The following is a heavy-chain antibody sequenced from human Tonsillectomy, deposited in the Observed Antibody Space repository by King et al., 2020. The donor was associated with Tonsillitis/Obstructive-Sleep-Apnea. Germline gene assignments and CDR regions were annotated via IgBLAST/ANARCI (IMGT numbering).Heavy chain of an antibody. CDR3: IRGSSRFDP. CDR1: GFTFSNAW. CDR2: IKSKNEGGTE. J-gene: IGHJ5*02. Sequence: QLVQSGGGLVKPGGSLRLSCAASGFTFSNAWMSWVRQAPGKGREWVGRIKSKNEGGTEDYAAPVKGRFTISRDDSKNTLYLQMNSLKTEDTAVYYCIRGSSRFDPWGQGTLVTVSS. D-gene: IGHD2/OR15-2a*01. V-gene: IGHV3-15*01.